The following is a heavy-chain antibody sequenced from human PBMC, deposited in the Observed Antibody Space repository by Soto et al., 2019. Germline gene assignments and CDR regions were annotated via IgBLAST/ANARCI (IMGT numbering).Heavy chain of an antibody. CDR1: GFTFSSYA. CDR2: ISYDGSNK. D-gene: IGHD3-9*01. CDR3: ARDPTTYYDILTGYYSDGYFDY. J-gene: IGHJ4*02. Sequence: PGGSLRLSCAASGFTFSSYAMHWVRQAPGKGLEWVAVISYDGSNKYYADSVKGRFTISRDNSKNTLYLQMNSLRAEDTAVYYCARDPTTYYDILTGYYSDGYFDYWGQGTLVTVSS. V-gene: IGHV3-30-3*01.